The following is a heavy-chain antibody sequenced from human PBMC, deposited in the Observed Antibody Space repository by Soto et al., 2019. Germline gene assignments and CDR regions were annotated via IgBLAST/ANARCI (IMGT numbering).Heavy chain of an antibody. CDR1: GFTFSDHW. CDR2: INSGGSRT. Sequence: EVQLAESGGVLVQPGGSLRLSCVASGFTFSDHWMQWVRQAPGKGLVWVSRINSGGSRTNYADSVKGRFTISRDNAKNTLYLEMNSLSVEDTAVYYCARGNCSGDTCFFGGTHWGRGTLVTVSS. D-gene: IGHD2-21*02. CDR3: ARGNCSGDTCFFGGTH. J-gene: IGHJ4*02. V-gene: IGHV3-74*01.